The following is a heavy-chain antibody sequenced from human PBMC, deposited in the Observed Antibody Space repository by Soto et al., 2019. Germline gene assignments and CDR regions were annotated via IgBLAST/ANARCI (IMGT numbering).Heavy chain of an antibody. CDR3: ARERPRVRMIVPGGYFDY. Sequence: SETLSLTCAVYGGSFSCYYWSWIRQPPGKGLEWIGEINHSGSTNYNPSLKSRVTISVDTSKNQFSLKLSSVTAADTAVYYCARERPRVRMIVPGGYFDYWGQGTLVTVSS. CDR1: GGSFSCYY. CDR2: INHSGST. D-gene: IGHD3-22*01. J-gene: IGHJ4*02. V-gene: IGHV4-34*01.